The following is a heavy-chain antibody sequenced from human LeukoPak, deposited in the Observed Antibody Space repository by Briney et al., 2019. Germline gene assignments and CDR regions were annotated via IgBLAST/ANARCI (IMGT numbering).Heavy chain of an antibody. J-gene: IGHJ4*02. CDR2: ISYDGSNK. CDR3: AITTVTRPFDY. V-gene: IGHV3-30-3*01. Sequence: GGSLRLSCADSGFTFSNYAMHWVRQAPGKGLEWVAVISYDGSNKYYADSVKGRFTISRDNSKNTLYLQMNSLRAEDTAVYYCAITTVTRPFDYWGQGTLVTVSS. D-gene: IGHD4-17*01. CDR1: GFTFSNYA.